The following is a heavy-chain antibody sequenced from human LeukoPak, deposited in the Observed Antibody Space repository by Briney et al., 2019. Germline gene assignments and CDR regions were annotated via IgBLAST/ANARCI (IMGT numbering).Heavy chain of an antibody. J-gene: IGHJ4*02. Sequence: ASVKVSCKASGYTFTGYYMHWVRQAPGQGLEWMGWINPNSGGTNYAQKFQGRVTMTRDTSTSTVYMELSSLRSEDTAVYYCARGGVGLDYWGQGTLVTVSS. CDR1: GYTFTGYY. D-gene: IGHD2-2*01. CDR2: INPNSGGT. CDR3: ARGGVGLDY. V-gene: IGHV1-2*02.